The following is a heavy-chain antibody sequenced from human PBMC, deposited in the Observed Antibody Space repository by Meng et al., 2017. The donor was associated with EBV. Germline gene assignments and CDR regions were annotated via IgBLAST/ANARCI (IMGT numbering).Heavy chain of an antibody. Sequence: QAQLQESGPGLVKPSETLSLTCTVSGGSVNNESYYWGWIRQPPGKGLEYIGYIYYTGSTNYNSSLKSRVTISLDKSKNQFSLKLTSLTAADTAIYYCARGDYTNYPRWFDPWGQGTLVNVSS. J-gene: IGHJ5*02. CDR2: IYYTGST. CDR3: ARGDYTNYPRWFDP. V-gene: IGHV4-61*01. CDR1: GGSVNNESYY. D-gene: IGHD4-11*01.